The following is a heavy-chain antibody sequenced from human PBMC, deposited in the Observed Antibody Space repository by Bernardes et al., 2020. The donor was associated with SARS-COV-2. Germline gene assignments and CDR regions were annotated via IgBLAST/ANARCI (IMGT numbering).Heavy chain of an antibody. CDR1: GGSIRSSSYY. Sequence: TLAGTCTVFGGSIRSSSYYWGWLRHPKRKGLEWVGSSYYSGRTYYNPSLMSRVTMPVDTSKNQFSLKLSSVTAADTAVYYCARHYRSLIVVGPAAIDYWGQGTLVTVSS. D-gene: IGHD2-2*01. CDR3: ARHYRSLIVVGPAAIDY. J-gene: IGHJ4*02. CDR2: SYYSGRT. V-gene: IGHV4-39*01.